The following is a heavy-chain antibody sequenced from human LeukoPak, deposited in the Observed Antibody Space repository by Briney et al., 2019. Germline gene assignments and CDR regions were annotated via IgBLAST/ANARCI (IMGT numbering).Heavy chain of an antibody. J-gene: IGHJ4*02. V-gene: IGHV3-30*02. CDR3: AKGYYYDSSGYGPYY. CDR2: IRYDGSNK. Sequence: PGGSLRLSCAASGFTFSSYGMHWVRQAPGKGLEWVAFIRYDGSNKYYADSVKGRFTISRDNSKNTLYLQMNSLRAEDTAVYYCAKGYYYDSSGYGPYYWGQGTLVTVSS. D-gene: IGHD3-22*01. CDR1: GFTFSSYG.